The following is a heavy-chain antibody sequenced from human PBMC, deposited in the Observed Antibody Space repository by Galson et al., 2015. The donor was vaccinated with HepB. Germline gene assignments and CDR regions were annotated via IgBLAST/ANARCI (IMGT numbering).Heavy chain of an antibody. Sequence: GYTFTSYAMHWVRQAPGQRLEWMGWINAGNGKTKYSQNFQGRVTIIRDTSASTAYMELSSLRSEDTAVYYCARDRASMAYFYGLDVWGQGTTVTVSS. CDR1: GYTFTSYA. V-gene: IGHV1-3*01. J-gene: IGHJ6*02. CDR2: INAGNGKT. CDR3: ARDRASMAYFYGLDV. D-gene: IGHD2/OR15-2a*01.